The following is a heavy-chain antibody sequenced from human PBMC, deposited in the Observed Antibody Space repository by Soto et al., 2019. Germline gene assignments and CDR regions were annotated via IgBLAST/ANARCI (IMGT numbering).Heavy chain of an antibody. J-gene: IGHJ6*02. CDR1: RFTFSSYA. D-gene: IGHD3-3*01. CDR2: ISGSGGST. CDR3: XKVIQGDSDIWSGEMDV. V-gene: IGHV3-23*01. Sequence: PGRSLRLSCAPSRFTFSSYAMSWVRQAPGKGLEWVSAISGSGGSTYYADSVKGRFTISRDNSKNTLYLQMNSLRAEDTAVYYCXKVIQGDSDIWSGEMDVWGQGTTVTVSS.